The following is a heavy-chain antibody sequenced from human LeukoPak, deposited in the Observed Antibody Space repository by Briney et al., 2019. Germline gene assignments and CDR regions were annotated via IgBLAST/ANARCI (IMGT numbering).Heavy chain of an antibody. J-gene: IGHJ4*02. CDR3: ATGARYSSSDY. V-gene: IGHV3-7*01. D-gene: IGHD6-6*01. Sequence: PGGSLRLSCAASGFTFTSHWMSWVRQAPGKGLEWVARMNLDGSEKYYVDSVKGRFTISRDNAKTSLYLEMNSLRAEDTAVYYCATGARYSSSDYWGQGTLVTVSS. CDR1: GFTFTSHW. CDR2: MNLDGSEK.